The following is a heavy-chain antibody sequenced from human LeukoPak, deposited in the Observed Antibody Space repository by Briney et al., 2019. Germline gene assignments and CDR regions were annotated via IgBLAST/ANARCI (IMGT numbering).Heavy chain of an antibody. CDR1: GFTFDDYA. CDR2: ISWNSGSI. CDR3: AKDMGSSGYVGVIDY. Sequence: GGSLRLSCAASGFTFDDYAMHWVRQAPGKGLEWVSGISWNSGSIGYADSVKGRFTISRDNAKNSLYLQMNSLRAEDTALYYCAKDMGSSGYVGVIDYWGQGTLVTVSS. D-gene: IGHD3-22*01. J-gene: IGHJ4*02. V-gene: IGHV3-9*01.